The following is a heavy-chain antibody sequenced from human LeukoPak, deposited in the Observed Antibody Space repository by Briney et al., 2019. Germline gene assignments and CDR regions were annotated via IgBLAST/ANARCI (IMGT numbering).Heavy chain of an antibody. V-gene: IGHV1-8*01. D-gene: IGHD3-10*01. J-gene: IGHJ6*03. CDR2: MNPNRGNT. CDR3: AGRGSGRYYYYYMDV. Sequence: ASVKVSCKASVYTFTSYDINWVRQATGQGLEWMGWMNPNRGNTRHAQMFQGRVTMTRNTSISPAYTEQSSLGSEDTAVYYCAGRGSGRYYYYYMDVWGKGTTVTISS. CDR1: VYTFTSYD.